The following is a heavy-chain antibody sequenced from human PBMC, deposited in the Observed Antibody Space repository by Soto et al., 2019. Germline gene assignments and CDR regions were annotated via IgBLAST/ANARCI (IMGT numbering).Heavy chain of an antibody. CDR3: ARVRGYSSGWQDYYYGMDV. CDR1: GFTFSSYG. J-gene: IGHJ6*02. V-gene: IGHV3-33*01. CDR2: IWYDGSNK. Sequence: GGSLRLSCAASGFTFSSYGMHWVRQAPGKGLEWVAVIWYDGSNKYYADSVKGRFTISRDNSKNTLYLQMNSLRAEDTAVYYCARVRGYSSGWQDYYYGMDVWGQGTTVTVSS. D-gene: IGHD6-19*01.